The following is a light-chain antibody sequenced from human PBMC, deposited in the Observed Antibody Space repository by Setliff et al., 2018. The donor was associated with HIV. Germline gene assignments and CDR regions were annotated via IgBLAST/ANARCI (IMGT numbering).Light chain of an antibody. CDR2: EVS. CDR3: TSYTTSSAPLV. J-gene: IGLJ1*01. Sequence: QSVLTQPASVSGSPGQSITISCTGSSSDIGTYNFVSWYQQYPNKAPKVVIYEVSVRPSGISNRFSGSKSGNTASLTISRLQPEDDADYYCTSYTTSSAPLVFGSGTKVT. CDR1: SSDIGTYNF. V-gene: IGLV2-14*01.